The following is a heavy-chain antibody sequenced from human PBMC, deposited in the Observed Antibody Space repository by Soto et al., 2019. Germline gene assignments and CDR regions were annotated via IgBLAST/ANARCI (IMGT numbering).Heavy chain of an antibody. V-gene: IGHV4-31*03. J-gene: IGHJ6*02. D-gene: IGHD2-21*02. CDR1: GGSISSGGYY. CDR2: IYYSGGT. Sequence: SETLSLTCTVSGGSISSGGYYWSWIRQHPGKGLEWIGYIYYSGGTYYNPSLKSRVTISVDTSKNQFSLKLSSVTAADTAVYYCARDRDCGGDCYSYYYYGMDVWGQGTTVTVSS. CDR3: ARDRDCGGDCYSYYYYGMDV.